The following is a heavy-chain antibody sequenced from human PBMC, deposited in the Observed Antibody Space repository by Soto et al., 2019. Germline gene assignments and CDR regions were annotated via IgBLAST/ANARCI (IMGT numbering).Heavy chain of an antibody. CDR2: IYYSGST. D-gene: IGHD3-3*01. Sequence: SETLSLTCTVSGGSISSYYWSWIRQPPGKGLEWIGYIYYSGSTNYNPSLKSRVTISVDTSKNQFSLKLSSVTAADTAVYYCARSDFWSGYYLGVETDYYFDYWGQGTLVTVSS. CDR1: GGSISSYY. CDR3: ARSDFWSGYYLGVETDYYFDY. V-gene: IGHV4-59*01. J-gene: IGHJ4*02.